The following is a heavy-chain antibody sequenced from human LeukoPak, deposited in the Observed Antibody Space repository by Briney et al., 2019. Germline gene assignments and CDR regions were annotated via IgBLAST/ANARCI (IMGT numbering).Heavy chain of an antibody. Sequence: PGGSLRLSCAASGFTFSSYWMSWVRQAPGKGLEWVANIKQDGSEKYYVDSVKGRFTISRDNAKNSLYLQMNSLRAEDTAVYYCARVCPVLLQFYDSRSGAFDIWGQGTMVTVSS. CDR2: IKQDGSEK. V-gene: IGHV3-7*01. CDR1: GFTFSSYW. J-gene: IGHJ3*02. D-gene: IGHD3-22*01. CDR3: ARVCPVLLQFYDSRSGAFDI.